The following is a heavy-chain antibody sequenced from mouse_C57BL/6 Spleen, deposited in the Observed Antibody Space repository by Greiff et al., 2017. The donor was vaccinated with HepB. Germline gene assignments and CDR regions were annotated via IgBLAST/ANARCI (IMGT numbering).Heavy chain of an antibody. D-gene: IGHD1-1*01. CDR1: GFTFSDYG. Sequence: EVHLVESGGGLVKPGGSLKLSCAASGFTFSDYGMHWVRQAPEKGLEWVAYISSGSSTIYYADTVKGRFTISRDNAKITLFLQMTSLRSEDTAMYYCSRPITTVVATERFAYWGQGTLVTVSA. CDR2: ISSGSSTI. V-gene: IGHV5-17*01. J-gene: IGHJ3*01. CDR3: SRPITTVVATERFAY.